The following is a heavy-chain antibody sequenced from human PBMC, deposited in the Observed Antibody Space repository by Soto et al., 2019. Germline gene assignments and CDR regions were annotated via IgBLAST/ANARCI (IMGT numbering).Heavy chain of an antibody. CDR1: GFTFSSYW. CDR2: IKQDGSEK. V-gene: IGHV3-7*04. CDR3: ARFYYDSSGYLPSPYYYYYGMDV. J-gene: IGHJ6*02. D-gene: IGHD3-22*01. Sequence: GGSLRLSWAASGFTFSSYWMSWVRQAPGKGLEWVANIKQDGSEKYYVDSVKGRFTISRDNAKNSLYLQMNSLRAEDTAVYYCARFYYDSSGYLPSPYYYYYGMDVSGQGTTVTVSS.